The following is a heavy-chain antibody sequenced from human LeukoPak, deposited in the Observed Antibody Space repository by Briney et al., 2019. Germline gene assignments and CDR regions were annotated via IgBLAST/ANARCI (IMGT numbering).Heavy chain of an antibody. V-gene: IGHV1-2*02. CDR3: ARGLYCSSTSCYRFDP. J-gene: IGHJ5*02. D-gene: IGHD2-2*01. CDR2: INPNSGGT. Sequence: ASVKVSCKASGYTFTGYYMHWVRQAPGQGLEWMGWINPNSGGTNYAQKFQGRVTMTRDTSISTAYMELSRLRSDDTAVYYCARGLYCSSTSCYRFDPWGQRTLVTVSS. CDR1: GYTFTGYY.